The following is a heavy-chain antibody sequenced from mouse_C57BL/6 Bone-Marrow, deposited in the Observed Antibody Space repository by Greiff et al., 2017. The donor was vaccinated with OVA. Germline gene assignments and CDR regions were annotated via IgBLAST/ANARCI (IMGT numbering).Heavy chain of an antibody. CDR3: ASYGSSFYYAMDY. Sequence: VQLKESGPVLVKPGASVKMSCKASGYTFTDYYMNWVKQSHGKSLEWIGVINPYNGGTSYNQKFKGKATLTVDKSSSTAYMELNSLTSEDSAVYYCASYGSSFYYAMDYWGQGTSVTVSS. CDR2: INPYNGGT. J-gene: IGHJ4*01. V-gene: IGHV1-19*01. D-gene: IGHD1-1*01. CDR1: GYTFTDYY.